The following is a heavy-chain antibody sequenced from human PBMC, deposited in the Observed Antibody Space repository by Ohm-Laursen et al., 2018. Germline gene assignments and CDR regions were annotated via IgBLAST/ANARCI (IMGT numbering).Heavy chain of an antibody. CDR3: ARELAYYDSSGLDAFDI. CDR1: GGSISGYY. V-gene: IGHV4-4*07. Sequence: SDTLSLTCPVSGGSISGYYWSWIRQTAGKGLEWIGRIHSSGSTNYNPSLQSRVTMSEDTSKNQFSLRLSSVTAADTAVYYCARELAYYDSSGLDAFDIWGQGTMVTVSS. D-gene: IGHD3-22*01. CDR2: IHSSGST. J-gene: IGHJ3*02.